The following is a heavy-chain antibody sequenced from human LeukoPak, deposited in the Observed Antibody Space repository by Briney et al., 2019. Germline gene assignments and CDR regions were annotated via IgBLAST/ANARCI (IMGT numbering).Heavy chain of an antibody. J-gene: IGHJ3*02. V-gene: IGHV3-53*01. Sequence: GGSLRLSCAASGFTVSSNYMSWVRQAPGKGLEWVSVIYSGYNTYYADSVKGRFTLSRDDSKNTLYLQMNSLRAEDTAIYYCARVPPRYNWNYYGPVEVLDAFDIWGQGTMVTVSS. CDR1: GFTVSSNY. D-gene: IGHD1-7*01. CDR3: ARVPPRYNWNYYGPVEVLDAFDI. CDR2: IYSGYNT.